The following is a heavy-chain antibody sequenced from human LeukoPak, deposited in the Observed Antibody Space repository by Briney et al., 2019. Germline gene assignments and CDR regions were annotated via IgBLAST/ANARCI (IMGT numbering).Heavy chain of an antibody. D-gene: IGHD3-22*01. J-gene: IGHJ4*02. CDR2: MNPNSGNT. CDR3: ARATYYYDSSGYYYVLHYFDY. V-gene: IGHV1-8*01. CDR1: GYTFTSYD. Sequence: ASVKVSCKASGYTFTSYDINWVRQATGQGLEWMGWMNPNSGNTGYAQKFQGRVTMTRNTSISTAYMELSSLRSEDTAVYYCARATYYYDSSGYYYVLHYFDYWGQGTLVTVSS.